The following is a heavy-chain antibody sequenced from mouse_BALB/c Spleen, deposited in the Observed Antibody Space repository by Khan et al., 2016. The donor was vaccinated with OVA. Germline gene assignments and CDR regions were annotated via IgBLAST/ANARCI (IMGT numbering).Heavy chain of an antibody. D-gene: IGHD1-1*01. Sequence: DLVKPGASVKLSCKASGYTFTSYWINWIKQRPGQGLEWIGHISPGSSSPYYNEMFTVKATLTVDSSSTTAYIQLSSLSSEDSAVYSCARSNYYGSGLYAMDYWGQGTSVTVSS. CDR2: ISPGSSSP. CDR3: ARSNYYGSGLYAMDY. CDR1: GYTFTSYW. J-gene: IGHJ4*01. V-gene: IGHV1S41*01.